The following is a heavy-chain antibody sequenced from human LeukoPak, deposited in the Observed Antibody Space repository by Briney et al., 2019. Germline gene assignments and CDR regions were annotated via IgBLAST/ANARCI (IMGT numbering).Heavy chain of an antibody. J-gene: IGHJ4*02. D-gene: IGHD2-8*01. V-gene: IGHV3-11*01. CDR1: GFIFSDYY. CDR2: ISDGGRPL. CDR3: AGRYCTPSSCYSDY. Sequence: GGSLRLSCAASGFIFSDYYMSWIRQAPGKGLEWVSFISDGGRPLHYADSVKGRFTIFRDNAKNSLYLQTNSLRDEDTAVYFCAGRYCTPSSCYSDYWGQGALVTVSS.